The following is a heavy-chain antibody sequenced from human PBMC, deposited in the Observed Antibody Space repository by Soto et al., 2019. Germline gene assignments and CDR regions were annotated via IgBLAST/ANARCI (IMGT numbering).Heavy chain of an antibody. CDR1: GYSFTSYW. J-gene: IGHJ6*02. V-gene: IGHV5-51*01. D-gene: IGHD5-12*01. CDR3: ARLRYSGYDYYYYYGMDV. Sequence: PGESLKISCKGSGYSFTSYWIGWVRQMPGKGLEWMGIIYPGDSDTRYSPSFQGQVTISADKSISTAYLQWSSLKASDTAMYYCARLRYSGYDYYYYYGMDVWGQGTTVTVSS. CDR2: IYPGDSDT.